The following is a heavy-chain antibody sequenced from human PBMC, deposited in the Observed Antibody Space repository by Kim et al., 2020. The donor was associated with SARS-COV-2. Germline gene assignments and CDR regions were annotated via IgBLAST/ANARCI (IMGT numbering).Heavy chain of an antibody. CDR2: IYYSGST. J-gene: IGHJ4*02. CDR1: GGSISSYY. CDR3: ARRGGYSYGYRGDFDY. V-gene: IGHV4-59*08. D-gene: IGHD5-18*01. Sequence: SETLSLTCTVSGGSISSYYWSWIRQPPGKGLEWIGYIYYSGSTNYNPSLKSRVTISVDTSKNQFSLKLSSVTAADTAVYYCARRGGYSYGYRGDFDYWGQGTLVTVSS.